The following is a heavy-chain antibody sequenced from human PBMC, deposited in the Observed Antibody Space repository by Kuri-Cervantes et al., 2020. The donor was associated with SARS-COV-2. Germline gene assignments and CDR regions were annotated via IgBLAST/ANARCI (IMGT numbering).Heavy chain of an antibody. D-gene: IGHD4-23*01. CDR2: ISSRDSTT. V-gene: IGHV3-48*03. J-gene: IGHJ1*01. CDR1: GFTFRSYE. CDR3: ARPPYGGNSGEYFQH. Sequence: GESLKISCPVSGFTFRSYEMKWVRQTPGKGLEWVSYISSRDSTTLYADSVKGRLTISRDNAKNSLYLQMNSLRAEDTAVYYCARPPYGGNSGEYFQHWGQGTLVTVSS.